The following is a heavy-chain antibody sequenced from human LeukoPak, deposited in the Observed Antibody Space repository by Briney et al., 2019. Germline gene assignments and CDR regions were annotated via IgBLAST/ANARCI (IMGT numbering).Heavy chain of an antibody. J-gene: IGHJ4*02. CDR2: MNPNSGNT. V-gene: IGHV1-8*01. Sequence: GASVKVSCKASGYTFTSYDINWVRQATGQGLDCMGSMNPNSGNTGYAQKFQGRVTMTRNTSISTAYMELSSLRSEDTAVYYCARAEAGIRYFDWLSTYFDYWGQGTLVTVSS. D-gene: IGHD3-9*01. CDR3: ARAEAGIRYFDWLSTYFDY. CDR1: GYTFTSYD.